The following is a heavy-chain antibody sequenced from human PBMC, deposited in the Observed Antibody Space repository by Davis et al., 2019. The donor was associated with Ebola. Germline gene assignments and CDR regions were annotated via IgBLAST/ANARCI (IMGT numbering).Heavy chain of an antibody. Sequence: GGSLRLSCAASGFTFSSYDMHWVRQATGKGLEWVSAIGTAGDTYYPGSVKGRFTISRENAKNSLYLQMNSLRAEDTAVYYCARAPRVTRYCSGGSCYVERHYYGMDVWGQGTTVTVSS. V-gene: IGHV3-13*01. J-gene: IGHJ6*02. CDR3: ARAPRVTRYCSGGSCYVERHYYGMDV. CDR2: IGTAGDT. D-gene: IGHD2-15*01. CDR1: GFTFSSYD.